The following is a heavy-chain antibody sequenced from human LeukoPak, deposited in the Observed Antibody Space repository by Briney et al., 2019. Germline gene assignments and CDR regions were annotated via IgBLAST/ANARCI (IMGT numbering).Heavy chain of an antibody. Sequence: SGTLSLTCAVSDGSISSSNWWGWIRQPPGKGLEWIGEINHSGSTNYNPSLKSRVTISVDTSKNQFSLKLSSVTAADTAVYYCARGSQYNYDSSGYYSHDYWGQGTLVTVSS. V-gene: IGHV4-4*02. CDR1: DGSISSSNW. CDR3: ARGSQYNYDSSGYYSHDY. D-gene: IGHD3-22*01. CDR2: INHSGST. J-gene: IGHJ4*02.